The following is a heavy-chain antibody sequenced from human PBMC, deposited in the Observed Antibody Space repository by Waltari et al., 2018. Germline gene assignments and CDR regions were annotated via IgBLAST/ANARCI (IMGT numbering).Heavy chain of an antibody. J-gene: IGHJ4*02. D-gene: IGHD6-13*01. CDR3: ASLAGSGTSWYLHDY. CDR2: IYNSGST. Sequence: QVHLQESGPGLVKPSETLSLTCTVSGGSINSYYWSWIRQPPEKRLEWIGHIYNSGSTDYNPSLKSRVTISADTSRHQVSLKSRSVTAADTAVYYCASLAGSGTSWYLHDYWGQGTLVTVSS. CDR1: GGSINSYY. V-gene: IGHV4-59*01.